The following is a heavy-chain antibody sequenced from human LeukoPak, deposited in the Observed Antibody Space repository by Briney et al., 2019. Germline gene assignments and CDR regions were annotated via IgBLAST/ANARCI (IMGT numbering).Heavy chain of an antibody. Sequence: PSETLSLTCAVYGASFSGYYWSWIRQPPGKGLEWIGEINHSGSTNYNPSLKSRVFISVDTSKSQFSLKLTSVTAADTAVYYCATRPDIATTGPGWFDPWGQETQVIVSS. CDR3: ATRPDIATTGPGWFDP. D-gene: IGHD6-13*01. CDR2: INHSGST. J-gene: IGHJ5*02. CDR1: GASFSGYY. V-gene: IGHV4-34*01.